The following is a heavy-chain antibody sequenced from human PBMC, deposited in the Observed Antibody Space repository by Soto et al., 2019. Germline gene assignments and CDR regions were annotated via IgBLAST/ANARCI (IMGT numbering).Heavy chain of an antibody. Sequence: QVELQQWGAGLLKPSETLSLTCAVYGGSFSGYYWTWIRQPPGKGLEWIGEISHSGSTNYNPSLKSRVTISADTSKNQFSLQLISVTAADTAVYFCGRGVVIVPAAVFGDGVDDYYYNDVWGKGTTVTV. J-gene: IGHJ6*03. CDR3: GRGVVIVPAAVFGDGVDDYYYNDV. D-gene: IGHD2-2*01. V-gene: IGHV4-34*01. CDR1: GGSFSGYY. CDR2: ISHSGST.